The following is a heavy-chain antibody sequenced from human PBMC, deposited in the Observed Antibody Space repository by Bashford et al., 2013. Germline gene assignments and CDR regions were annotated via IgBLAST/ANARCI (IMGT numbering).Heavy chain of an antibody. Sequence: VASVKVSCKASGYTYINHGICWVRQAPGQGLEWLGWISTYNHNTNYAQKVQDRVTVTTDTSATTAYLELRNLRSDDTAIYFCARVPRIAVARGWYFDLVGPGTLVTVSS. CDR2: ISTYNHNT. V-gene: IGHV1-18*01. J-gene: IGHJ2*01. CDR3: ARVPRIAVARGWYFDL. CDR1: GYTYINHG. D-gene: IGHD6-19*01.